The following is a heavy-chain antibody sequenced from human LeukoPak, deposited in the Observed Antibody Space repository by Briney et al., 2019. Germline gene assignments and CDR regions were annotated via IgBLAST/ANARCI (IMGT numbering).Heavy chain of an antibody. Sequence: SETLSLTCTLSGRSMSSRYHYGNWIRQPGGKGLEWIGRMYTSGDTTYNPSLQGRVTISLDTSKSQFSLKLSSVTAADTAVYYCARTFCSGGNCYHFDSWGQGILVTVSS. CDR1: GRSMSSRYHY. J-gene: IGHJ4*02. D-gene: IGHD2-15*01. V-gene: IGHV4-61*02. CDR2: MYTSGDT. CDR3: ARTFCSGGNCYHFDS.